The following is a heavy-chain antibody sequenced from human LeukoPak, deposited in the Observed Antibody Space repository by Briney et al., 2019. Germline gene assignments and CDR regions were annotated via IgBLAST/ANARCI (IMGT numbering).Heavy chain of an antibody. CDR3: ARVVTATWAYYYYYMDV. CDR1: TASIRGYY. J-gene: IGHJ6*03. D-gene: IGHD2-21*02. V-gene: IGHV4-59*01. Sequence: DPSETLSLTCSVSTASIRGYYWSWIRQPPGKGLEWIGDVYYSGSTNYNPSLKSRVTISVDTSKNQFSLKLSSVTAADPAVYYCARVVTATWAYYYYYMDVWGKGTTVTVSS. CDR2: VYYSGST.